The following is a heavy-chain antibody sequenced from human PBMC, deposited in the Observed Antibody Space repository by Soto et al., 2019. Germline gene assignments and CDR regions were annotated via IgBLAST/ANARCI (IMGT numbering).Heavy chain of an antibody. CDR1: GGSISSGYY. Sequence: SETLSLTCTVSGGSISSGYYWSWIRQHPEKGLEWIGCISYSGSTYYNPSLKSRVTISVDTSKNQFSLKLSSVTAADTAVYYCARARPTAMVDYWGRGTLVTVSS. CDR2: ISYSGST. CDR3: ARARPTAMVDY. D-gene: IGHD5-18*01. V-gene: IGHV4-31*03. J-gene: IGHJ4*02.